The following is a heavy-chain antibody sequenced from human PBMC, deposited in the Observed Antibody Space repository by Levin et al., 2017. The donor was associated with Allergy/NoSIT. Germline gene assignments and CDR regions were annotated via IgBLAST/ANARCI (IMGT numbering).Heavy chain of an antibody. CDR1: GYTFINYD. V-gene: IGHV1-8*02. CDR3: ARAGPYGAYGMDV. Sequence: ASAKVSCKASGYTFINYDFYWVRQATGQGLEWMGWMSPNSGNTGYVQQFQGRVTMTRNPSISTAYMELRSLRSDDTAVYYCARAGPYGAYGMDVWGQGTTVTVSS. CDR2: MSPNSGNT. J-gene: IGHJ6*02. D-gene: IGHD3-10*01.